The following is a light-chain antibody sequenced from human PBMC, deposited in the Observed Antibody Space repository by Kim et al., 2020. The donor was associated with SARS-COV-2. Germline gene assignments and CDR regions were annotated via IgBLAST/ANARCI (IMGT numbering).Light chain of an antibody. J-gene: IGKJ1*01. CDR3: QQYGSSPQT. V-gene: IGKV3-20*01. Sequence: TPGESASLSCRASQSVSSSYLAWYQQKPGQDPKLLIYGASSRATGIPDRFSGSGSGTDFTLTISRLEPEDFAVYYCQQYGSSPQTFGQGTKVDIK. CDR1: QSVSSSY. CDR2: GAS.